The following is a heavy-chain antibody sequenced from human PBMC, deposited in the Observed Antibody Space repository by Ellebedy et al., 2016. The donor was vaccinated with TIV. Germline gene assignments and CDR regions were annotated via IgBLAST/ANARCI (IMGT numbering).Heavy chain of an antibody. V-gene: IGHV3-33*01. CDR3: ARGYSSSWFHSGVDAFDI. J-gene: IGHJ3*02. CDR1: GFTFSSYG. CDR2: IWYDGSNK. D-gene: IGHD6-13*01. Sequence: GGSLRLSCAASGFTFSSYGMHWVRQAPGKGLEWVAVIWYDGSNKYYADSVKGRFTISRDNSKNTLYLQMNSLRAEDTAVYYCARGYSSSWFHSGVDAFDIWGQGTMVTVSS.